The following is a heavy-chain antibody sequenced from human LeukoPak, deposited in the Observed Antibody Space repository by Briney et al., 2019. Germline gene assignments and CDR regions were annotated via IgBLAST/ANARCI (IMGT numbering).Heavy chain of an antibody. CDR3: ARHGGAAAGLDY. CDR1: GGSISRSGCY. J-gene: IGHJ4*02. V-gene: IGHV4-39*01. Sequence: ASETLSLTCTVSGGSISRSGCYWGWIRQPPGKGLEWIGSVYDSGSTYYNPSLKSRVTVHVDTSKNQFSLRLSSVTAADTAEYYCARHGGAAAGLDYCGQGILVTVSS. D-gene: IGHD6-13*01. CDR2: VYDSGST.